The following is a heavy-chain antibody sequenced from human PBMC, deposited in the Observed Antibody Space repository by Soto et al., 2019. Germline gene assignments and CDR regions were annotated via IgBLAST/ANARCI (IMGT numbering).Heavy chain of an antibody. CDR2: IKYDASET. J-gene: IGHJ4*01. Sequence: EVQLVESGGGLVQPGGSLRLYCAACGFNFGSYWMSWARQAPGKGLEWVATIKYDASETKYVDSVKGRFTMSRDNAKNSLYPQMDSLRAEDTAVSYCARDSRYGSGSSVNHHLDYWGHGTLVTVSS. V-gene: IGHV3-7*01. D-gene: IGHD3-10*01. CDR1: GFNFGSYW. CDR3: ARDSRYGSGSSVNHHLDY.